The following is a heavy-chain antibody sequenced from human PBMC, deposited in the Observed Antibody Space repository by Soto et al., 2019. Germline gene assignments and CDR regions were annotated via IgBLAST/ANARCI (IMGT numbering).Heavy chain of an antibody. CDR3: ARHQPDYGGNAWYFDY. J-gene: IGHJ4*02. CDR1: GGSISSSSYY. CDR2: IYYSGST. Sequence: QLQLQESGPGLVKPSETLSLTCTVSGGSISSSSYYWGWIRQPPGKGLEWIGSIYYSGSTYYNPSLKSRVTISVDTSKNQFSLKLSSVTAADTAVYYCARHQPDYGGNAWYFDYWGQGTLVTVSS. V-gene: IGHV4-39*01. D-gene: IGHD4-17*01.